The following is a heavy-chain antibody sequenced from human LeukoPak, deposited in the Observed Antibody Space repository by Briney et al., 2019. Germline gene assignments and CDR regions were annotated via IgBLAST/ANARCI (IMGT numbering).Heavy chain of an antibody. Sequence: PGGSLRLSCAASGFTFTNHWMHWVRQAPGKGLVWVSRIRPDGRETNHADSVKGRFTISRDNSKNTLYLQMNSLRAEDTAVYYCARGYSIAAAGTGYWGQGTLVTVSS. V-gene: IGHV3-74*01. CDR1: GFTFTNHW. CDR2: IRPDGRET. D-gene: IGHD6-13*01. CDR3: ARGYSIAAAGTGY. J-gene: IGHJ4*02.